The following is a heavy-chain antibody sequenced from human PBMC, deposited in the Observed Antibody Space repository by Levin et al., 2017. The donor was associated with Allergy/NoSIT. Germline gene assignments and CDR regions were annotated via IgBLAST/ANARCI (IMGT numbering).Heavy chain of an antibody. CDR1: GFTVSSNY. D-gene: IGHD3-22*01. V-gene: IGHV3-66*01. J-gene: IGHJ3*02. CDR3: ARDRGGTYYYDNSGYPSNAFDI. CDR2: IYSGGST. Sequence: GGSLRLSCAASGFTVSSNYMSWVRQAPGKGLEWVSVIYSGGSTYYADSVKGRFTISRDNSKNTLYLQMNSLRAEDTAVYYCARDRGGTYYYDNSGYPSNAFDIWGQGTMVTVSS.